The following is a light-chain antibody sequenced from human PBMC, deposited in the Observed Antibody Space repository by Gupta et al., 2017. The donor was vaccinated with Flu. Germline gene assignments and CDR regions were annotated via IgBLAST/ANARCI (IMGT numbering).Light chain of an antibody. J-gene: IGLJ3*02. Sequence: VVSPAPSLTVSPGGPVTLTCASSTGAVTSGYYPSWFQQKPGQAPRALIYNANTTHSWTPARFSGSLLGGKAALTLSGVQPEDEADYYCLLYSGGAQLWVFGGGTKLTVL. CDR3: LLYSGGAQLWV. CDR2: NAN. CDR1: TGAVTSGYY. V-gene: IGLV7-43*01.